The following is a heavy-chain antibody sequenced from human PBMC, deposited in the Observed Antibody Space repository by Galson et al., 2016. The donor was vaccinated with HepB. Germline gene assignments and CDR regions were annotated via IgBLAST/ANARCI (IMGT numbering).Heavy chain of an antibody. J-gene: IGHJ4*02. D-gene: IGHD3-10*01. V-gene: IGHV1-69*13. CDR3: EARLVRFGELLSSD. CDR1: GGTFSSYG. CDR2: ITPMFGTT. Sequence: SVKVSCKASGGTFSSYGISWVRQAPGQGLEWMGGITPMFGTTNYAQKFQGSVTITADESTSTVFMELSSLRSEDTALYYCEARLVRFGELLSSDWGQGTLVTVSS.